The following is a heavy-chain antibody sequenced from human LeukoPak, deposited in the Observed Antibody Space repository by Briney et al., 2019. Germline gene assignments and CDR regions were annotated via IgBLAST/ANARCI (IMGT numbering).Heavy chain of an antibody. CDR1: GFTFSSYS. CDR2: ISSSSSYI. D-gene: IGHD2-21*02. Sequence: GGSLRLSCAASGFTFSSYSMNWVRQAPGKGLEWVSSISSSSSYIYYADSVKGRFTISRDNAKNSLYLQMNSLRAEDTAVYCCARVGPLGAYCGGDCYYFDYWGQGTLVTVSS. V-gene: IGHV3-21*01. CDR3: ARVGPLGAYCGGDCYYFDY. J-gene: IGHJ4*02.